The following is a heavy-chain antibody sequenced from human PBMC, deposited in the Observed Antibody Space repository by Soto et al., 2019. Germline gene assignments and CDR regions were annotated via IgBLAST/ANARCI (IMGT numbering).Heavy chain of an antibody. CDR1: GFTVSSNY. V-gene: IGHV3-53*01. Sequence: PGGSLRLSCAASGFTVSSNYMSWVRQAPGKGLEWVSVIYSGGSTYYADSVKGRFTISRDNSKNTLYLQMNSLRAEDTAVYYCRITGTTFEGFDYWGQGTLVTVSS. CDR3: RITGTTFEGFDY. CDR2: IYSGGST. J-gene: IGHJ4*02. D-gene: IGHD1-7*01.